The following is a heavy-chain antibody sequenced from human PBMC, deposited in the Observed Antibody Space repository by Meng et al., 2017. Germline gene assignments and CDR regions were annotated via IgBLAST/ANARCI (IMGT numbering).Heavy chain of an antibody. Sequence: SETLSLTCTVSGGSISSGSYYWSWIRQPAGKGLEWIGRIYTSGSTNYNPSLKSRVTISVDTSKNQFSLKLSSVTAADTAVHYCARVSSGWYRLIAYWGQGTLVTVSS. CDR1: GGSISSGSYY. J-gene: IGHJ4*02. V-gene: IGHV4-61*02. CDR2: IYTSGST. CDR3: ARVSSGWYRLIAY. D-gene: IGHD6-19*01.